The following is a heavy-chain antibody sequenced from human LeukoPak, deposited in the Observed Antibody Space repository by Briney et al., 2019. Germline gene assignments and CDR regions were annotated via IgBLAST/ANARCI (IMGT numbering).Heavy chain of an antibody. CDR1: GGSISSTSYY. Sequence: SETLSLTCTVSGGSISSTSYYWDWIRQPPGKGLEWIGNIYYSGNTYYNPSLKSRVTISVDTSKNQFSLKLSSVTAADTAVYYCARRQNPYYYGMDVWGQGTTVTVSS. CDR3: ARRQNPYYYGMDV. J-gene: IGHJ6*02. V-gene: IGHV4-39*07. CDR2: IYYSGNT.